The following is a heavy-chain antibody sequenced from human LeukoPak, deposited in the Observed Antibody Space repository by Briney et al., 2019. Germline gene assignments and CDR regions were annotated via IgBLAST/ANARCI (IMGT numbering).Heavy chain of an antibody. D-gene: IGHD3-22*01. V-gene: IGHV3-7*01. CDR1: GFTFSDYW. Sequence: GGSLRLSCAASGFTFSDYWMTWVRQAPGKGLEWVANIKQDGSEKDYVDSVKGRFTISRDNAKNSLYLQMDGLRVEDTAVYYCARKGGYSSGYCYWGQGTLVTVSS. CDR2: IKQDGSEK. J-gene: IGHJ4*02. CDR3: ARKGGYSSGYCY.